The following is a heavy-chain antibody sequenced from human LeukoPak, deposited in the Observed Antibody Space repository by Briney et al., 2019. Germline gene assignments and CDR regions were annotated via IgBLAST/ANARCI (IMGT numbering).Heavy chain of an antibody. J-gene: IGHJ4*02. D-gene: IGHD6-13*01. CDR2: ISGSGGST. V-gene: IGHV3-23*01. Sequence: GGSLRLSCAASGFTFSSYAMSWVRQTPGKGLEWVSTISGSGGSTYYADSVKGRFTISRDNSKNTLYLQMNSLRAEDTAVYYCAKVLVQQQLGDFDYWGQGTLVTVSS. CDR3: AKVLVQQQLGDFDY. CDR1: GFTFSSYA.